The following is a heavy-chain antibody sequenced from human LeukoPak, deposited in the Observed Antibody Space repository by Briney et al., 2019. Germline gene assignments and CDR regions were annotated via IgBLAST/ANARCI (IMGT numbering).Heavy chain of an antibody. D-gene: IGHD3-22*01. V-gene: IGHV3-23*01. Sequence: GGSLRLSCAVSASTFSTYSMSWVRQAPGKGLEWVSVITVSDESTYYADSVKGRFTISRDNSINKLYLQMDSLRAEDTAVYYCAKILDYYDGSGYKSAYYFRYWGQGTLVTVSS. CDR3: AKILDYYDGSGYKSAYYFRY. CDR1: ASTFSTYS. J-gene: IGHJ4*02. CDR2: ITVSDEST.